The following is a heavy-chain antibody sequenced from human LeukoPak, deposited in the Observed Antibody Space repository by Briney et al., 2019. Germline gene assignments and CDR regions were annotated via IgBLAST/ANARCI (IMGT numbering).Heavy chain of an antibody. J-gene: IGHJ3*02. CDR2: ISSSSSYI. V-gene: IGHV3-21*01. CDR3: ASIMITFGGVLSWSPFDI. D-gene: IGHD3-16*01. CDR1: GFTFSSYS. Sequence: GGSLRLSCAASGFTFSSYSMNWVRQAPGKGLEWVSSISSSSSYIYYADSVKGRFTISRDNAKNSLYLQMNSLRAEDTAVYYCASIMITFGGVLSWSPFDIWGQGTMVTVSS.